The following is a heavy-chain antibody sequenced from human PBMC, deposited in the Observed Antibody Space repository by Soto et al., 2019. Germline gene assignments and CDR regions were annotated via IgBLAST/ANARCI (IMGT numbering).Heavy chain of an antibody. J-gene: IGHJ3*02. CDR1: GGSITTSNW. Sequence: QVHLQESGPGLVKPSGTLYLTCTISGGSITTSNWLSWVRQPPGKRLEWIGEIYHGGSTNYNPSLKYRLTLLVDKSKNQFSLNLTSVTAADTAVYYCARGGSNSAAFDIWSQGTKVTVSS. D-gene: IGHD4-4*01. CDR3: ARGGSNSAAFDI. V-gene: IGHV4-4*02. CDR2: IYHGGST.